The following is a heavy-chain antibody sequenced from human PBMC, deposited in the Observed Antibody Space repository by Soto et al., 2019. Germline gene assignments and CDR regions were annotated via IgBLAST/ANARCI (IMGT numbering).Heavy chain of an antibody. D-gene: IGHD1-1*01. V-gene: IGHV3-23*01. CDR2: SSGSGGSI. CDR1: GFTFSTYA. CDR3: VKGYWKGDV. J-gene: IGHJ6*02. Sequence: EVPLLESGGGLVQPGGSLRLSCAASGFTFSTYAMNWVRQAPGNGLEWVSASSGSGGSIHYAASVKGRFTISRDNYKNTLYLQMNSLRDEDTAVYHCVKGYWKGDVWGQGTTVTVSS.